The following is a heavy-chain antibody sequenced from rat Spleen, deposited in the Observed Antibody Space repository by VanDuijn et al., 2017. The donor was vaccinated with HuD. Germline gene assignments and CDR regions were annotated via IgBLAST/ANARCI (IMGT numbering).Heavy chain of an antibody. J-gene: IGHJ1*01. V-gene: IGHV5-29*01. CDR3: ARMIYYYVSGGWYFDF. CDR2: ISSDGSTT. CDR1: GFTFSYYG. D-gene: IGHD1-12*01. Sequence: EVQLVESGGGLVQPGRSLKLSCAASGFTFSYYGMAWVRQAPTRGLEWVATISSDGSTTYYRDSVKGRFTISRDNAKSTLYLQMDSLRSEDPATYYSARMIYYYVSGGWYFDFWGPGTMVTVSS.